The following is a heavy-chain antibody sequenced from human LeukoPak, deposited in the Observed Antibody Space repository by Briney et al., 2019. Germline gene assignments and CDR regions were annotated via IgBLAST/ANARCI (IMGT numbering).Heavy chain of an antibody. Sequence: PGGSLRLSCAASGSTFSSYWMSWVRQAPGKGLEWVANIKQDGSEKYYVDSVKGRFTISRDNAKNSLYLQMNSLRAEDTAVYYCARPHYDYVWGSYRSVGTDAFDIWGQGTMVTVSS. CDR1: GSTFSSYW. V-gene: IGHV3-7*01. J-gene: IGHJ3*02. CDR2: IKQDGSEK. D-gene: IGHD3-16*02. CDR3: ARPHYDYVWGSYRSVGTDAFDI.